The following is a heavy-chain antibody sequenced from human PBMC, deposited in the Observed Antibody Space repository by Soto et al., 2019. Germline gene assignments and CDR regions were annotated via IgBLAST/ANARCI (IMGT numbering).Heavy chain of an antibody. Sequence: PSETLSLTCTVSGGSISSGGYYWSWIRQHPGKGLEWIGYIYYSGSTYYNPSLKSRVTISVDTSKNQFSLKLSSVTAADTAVYYCARYKAMVYYFDDGGQGTLVTVSS. CDR3: ARYKAMVYYFDD. J-gene: IGHJ4*02. V-gene: IGHV4-31*03. D-gene: IGHD5-18*01. CDR1: GGSISSGGYY. CDR2: IYYSGST.